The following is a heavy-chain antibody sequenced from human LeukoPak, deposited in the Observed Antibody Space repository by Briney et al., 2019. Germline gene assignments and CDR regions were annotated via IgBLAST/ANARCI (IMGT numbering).Heavy chain of an antibody. V-gene: IGHV4-34*01. D-gene: IGHD3-22*01. CDR3: ARTLVDYYDNSGYYRELGY. J-gene: IGHJ4*02. CDR2: INHSGST. Sequence: SETLSLTCAVYGGSFSGYYWSWIRQPPGKGLEWIGEINHSGSTNYNPSLKSRVTISVDTSKNQFSLKLSSVTAADTAVYYCARTLVDYYDNSGYYRELGYWGQGTLVTVSS. CDR1: GGSFSGYY.